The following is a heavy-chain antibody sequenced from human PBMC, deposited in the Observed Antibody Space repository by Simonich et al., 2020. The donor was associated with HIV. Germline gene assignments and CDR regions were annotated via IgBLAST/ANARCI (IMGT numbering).Heavy chain of an antibody. V-gene: IGHV4-34*01. CDR1: VRPFTAYY. D-gene: IGHD1-7*01. J-gene: IGHJ5*02. Sequence: QVQLQQWGAGLLKPSETLSLTCAVYVRPFTAYYWTWIPQPPGKGLEWIGDINHNETTNFNPSLKSRLTISRDTSKNQFSLKLTSVTAADTAVYYCARGRKITGTYKWFDPWGQGTLVTVSS. CDR2: INHNETT. CDR3: ARGRKITGTYKWFDP.